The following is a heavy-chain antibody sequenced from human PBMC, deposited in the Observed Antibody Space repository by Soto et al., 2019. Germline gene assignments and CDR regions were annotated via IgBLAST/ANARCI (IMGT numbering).Heavy chain of an antibody. Sequence: QVQLVESGGGVVQPGRSLRLSCAASGFTFSSYGMHWVRQAPGKGLEWVAIIWYDGSNKYYADSVKGRFTISRDNSKNTLYLQMNSLRAEDTAVYYCARDSYSSSCFDSWGQGTLVTVSS. D-gene: IGHD6-6*01. J-gene: IGHJ4*02. CDR1: GFTFSSYG. V-gene: IGHV3-33*01. CDR3: ARDSYSSSCFDS. CDR2: IWYDGSNK.